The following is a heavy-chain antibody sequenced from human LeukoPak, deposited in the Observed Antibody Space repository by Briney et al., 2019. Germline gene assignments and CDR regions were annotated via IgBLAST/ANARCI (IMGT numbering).Heavy chain of an antibody. D-gene: IGHD3-22*01. Sequence: PSETLSLTCTVSGDSISSNGYYWGWIRQPPGKGLEWIGSIYYSGASYYSPSLKSRVTISVDTSKNQFSLKLSSVTAADTAVFYCARHYYDSSGYYLEGFDIWGQGTMVTVSS. V-gene: IGHV4-39*01. CDR3: ARHYYDSSGYYLEGFDI. CDR2: IYYSGAS. J-gene: IGHJ3*02. CDR1: GDSISSNGYY.